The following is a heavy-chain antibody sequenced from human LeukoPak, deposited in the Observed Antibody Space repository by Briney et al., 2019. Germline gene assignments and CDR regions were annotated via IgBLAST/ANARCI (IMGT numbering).Heavy chain of an antibody. J-gene: IGHJ6*03. CDR2: IYYSGST. D-gene: IGHD2-2*02. Sequence: SETLSLTCTVSGGSISSGGYYWSWIRQHPGKGLEWIGYIYYSGSTYYNPSLKSRVTISVDTSKNQFSLKLSSVTAADTAVYYCARILVVPAAIRDYYYYMDVWGKGTTVTVSS. CDR3: ARILVVPAAIRDYYYYMDV. V-gene: IGHV4-31*03. CDR1: GGSISSGGYY.